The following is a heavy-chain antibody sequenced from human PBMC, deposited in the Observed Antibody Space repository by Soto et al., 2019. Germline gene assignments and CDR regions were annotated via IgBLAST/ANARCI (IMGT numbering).Heavy chain of an antibody. Sequence: QVQLVQSGAEVKQPGSSVKVSCEASGGTFSSYVISWVRQAPGQGLEWMGGIIPIFGTANYAQKFQGRVTITAVESTSTAYMELSSLRSEDTAVYYCAREDCSSTSCYAAPPYYYTMNVWGQGTTVTVSS. J-gene: IGHJ6*02. D-gene: IGHD2-2*01. CDR3: AREDCSSTSCYAAPPYYYTMNV. CDR2: IIPIFGTA. V-gene: IGHV1-69*01. CDR1: GGTFSSYV.